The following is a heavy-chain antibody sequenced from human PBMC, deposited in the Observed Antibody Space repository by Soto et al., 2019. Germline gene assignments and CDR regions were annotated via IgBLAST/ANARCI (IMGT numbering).Heavy chain of an antibody. V-gene: IGHV3-33*01. CDR2: IWYDGSNK. CDR1: GFTFSSYG. CDR3: AREGRGRITMVRGTTAFDY. J-gene: IGHJ4*02. D-gene: IGHD3-10*01. Sequence: QVQLVESGGGVVQPGRSLRLSCAASGFTFSSYGMHWVRQAPGKGLEWVAVIWYDGSNKYYADSVKGRFTISRDNSKNTLYLQMNSLRAEDTAVYYCAREGRGRITMVRGTTAFDYWGQGTLVTVSS.